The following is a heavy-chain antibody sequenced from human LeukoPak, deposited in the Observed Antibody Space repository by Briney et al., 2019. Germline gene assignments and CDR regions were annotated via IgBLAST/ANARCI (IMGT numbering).Heavy chain of an antibody. CDR1: GFTFSSYE. J-gene: IGHJ6*03. CDR2: ISSSGSTI. V-gene: IGHV3-48*03. CDR3: ARDSPYYYYMDV. Sequence: GGSPRLSCAASGFTFSSYEMNWVRQAPGKGLEWVSYISSSGSTIYYADSVKGRFTISRDNAKNSLYLQMNSLRAEDTAVYYCARDSPYYYYMDVWGKGTTVTISS.